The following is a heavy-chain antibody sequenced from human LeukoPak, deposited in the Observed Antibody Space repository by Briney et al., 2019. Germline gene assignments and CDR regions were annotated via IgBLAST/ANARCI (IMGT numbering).Heavy chain of an antibody. CDR3: ARGSGWLDY. CDR2: IYSVGTT. J-gene: IGHJ4*02. Sequence: GGSLRLSCAASGFTVSNTFMSWVRQAPGKGLEWVSVIYSVGTTYYSDSVKGRFTISRDNSKNTLYLQMNSLRAEDTAVYYCARGSGWLDYWGQGTLVTVST. D-gene: IGHD6-19*01. CDR1: GFTVSNTF. V-gene: IGHV3-53*01.